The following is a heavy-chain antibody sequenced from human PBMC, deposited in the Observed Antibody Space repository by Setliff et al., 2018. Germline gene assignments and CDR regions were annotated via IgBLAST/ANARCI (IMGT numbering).Heavy chain of an antibody. V-gene: IGHV1-69*02. D-gene: IGHD3-22*01. CDR3: ARHPPPPNYFDIGALDS. CDR2: IIPVLDIT. CDR1: GGPLNSYS. Sequence: SVKVSCKASGGPLNSYSFSWVRQAPGQGLEWMGRIIPVLDITRYSQKFQGRVTITADKSTGIIYMELTSLRSDDAAVYYCARHPPPPNYFDIGALDSWGQGALVTVSS. J-gene: IGHJ4*02.